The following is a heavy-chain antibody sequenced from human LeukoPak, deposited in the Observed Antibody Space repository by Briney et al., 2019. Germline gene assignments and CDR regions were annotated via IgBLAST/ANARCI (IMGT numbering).Heavy chain of an antibody. CDR2: ISGSGDST. CDR1: GFTFWGYA. CDR3: AKERDCTRSPFDY. D-gene: IGHD2-21*01. V-gene: IGHV3-23*01. Sequence: PGGSLRLSCAASGFTFWGYAMNWVRQAPGKGLEWVSSISGSGDSTYYADSVKGRLAISSDNSKNTVYLQMNSLRAEDTAVYYCAKERDCTRSPFDYWGQGTLVTVSS. J-gene: IGHJ4*02.